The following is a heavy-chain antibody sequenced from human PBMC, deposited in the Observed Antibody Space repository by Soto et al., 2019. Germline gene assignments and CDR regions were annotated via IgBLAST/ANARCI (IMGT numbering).Heavy chain of an antibody. V-gene: IGHV3-33*01. D-gene: IGHD1-1*01. Sequence: QVQLVESGGGVVQPGRSLRLSCAASGFTFSYYGMHWVRQAPGKGLERVAVIWYDGSNKYYADSVKGRFTISRDNSKNTLYLQMNSLRAEDTAVYYCARDLEGPFDYWGQGTLVTVSS. J-gene: IGHJ4*02. CDR2: IWYDGSNK. CDR1: GFTFSYYG. CDR3: ARDLEGPFDY.